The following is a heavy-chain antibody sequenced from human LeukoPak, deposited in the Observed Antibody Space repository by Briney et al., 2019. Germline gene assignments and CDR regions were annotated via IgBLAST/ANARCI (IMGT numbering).Heavy chain of an antibody. CDR1: GFTFSNHA. CDR2: ISDSGGRT. CDR3: AKRGVVIRVILVGFHKEAYYFDS. V-gene: IGHV3-23*01. J-gene: IGHJ4*02. D-gene: IGHD3-22*01. Sequence: GGSLRLSCAASGFTFSNHAIHWVRQAPGKGLEWVAGISDSGGRTNYADSVKGRFTISRDNPKNTLYLQMNSLRAEDTAVYFCAKRGVVIRVILVGFHKEAYYFDSWGQGALVTVSS.